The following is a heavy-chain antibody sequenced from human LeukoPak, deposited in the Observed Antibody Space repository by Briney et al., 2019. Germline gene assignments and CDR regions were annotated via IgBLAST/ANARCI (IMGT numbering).Heavy chain of an antibody. CDR2: IYTSGST. CDR1: GGSISSYY. CDR3: ARVRGSSGSYEYYRYMDV. V-gene: IGHV4-4*07. D-gene: IGHD1-26*01. Sequence: SETLSLTCTVSGGSISSYYWSWIRQPPGKGLEWIGRIYTSGSTNYNPSLKSRVTMSVDTSKKQFSLKLSSVTAADTAVYYCARVRGSSGSYEYYRYMDVWGKGTTVTISS. J-gene: IGHJ6*03.